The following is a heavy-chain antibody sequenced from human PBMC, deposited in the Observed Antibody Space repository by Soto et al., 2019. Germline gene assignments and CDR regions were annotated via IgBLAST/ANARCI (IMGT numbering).Heavy chain of an antibody. CDR2: INHSGST. J-gene: IGHJ4*02. CDR1: DGSMNSDSSY. D-gene: IGHD3-22*01. V-gene: IGHV4-39*01. Sequence: SETLSLTCRVSDGSMNSDSSYWGWIRQPPGKGLEWVGVINHSGSTYHNLSLKGRVTMSVDASRNQFSLKLTSMTAADTAVYYCARLGGYVSVGYYYLWDSWGQGTLVTVSS. CDR3: ARLGGYVSVGYYYLWDS.